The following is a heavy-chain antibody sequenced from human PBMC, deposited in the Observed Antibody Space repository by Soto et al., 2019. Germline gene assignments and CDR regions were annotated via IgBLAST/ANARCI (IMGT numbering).Heavy chain of an antibody. Sequence: PSETLSLTCTVSGASISSGRAYWSWIRQHPGKGQEGIGYMSSSGGTYYHPSRKSRVNISADTSKSQFSLRLTSVTPADTAVYYCARDNGYGHFDSWGQGTLVTVSS. CDR3: ARDNGYGHFDS. D-gene: IGHD5-12*01. CDR1: GASISSGRAY. J-gene: IGHJ4*02. CDR2: MSSSGGT. V-gene: IGHV4-31*03.